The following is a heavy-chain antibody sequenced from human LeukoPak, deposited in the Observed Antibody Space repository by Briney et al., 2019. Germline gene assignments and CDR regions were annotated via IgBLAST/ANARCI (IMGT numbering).Heavy chain of an antibody. D-gene: IGHD4/OR15-4a*01. CDR3: AKASYGGWYYFDY. V-gene: IGHV3-9*03. CDR1: GFTFDDYA. CDR2: ISWNSGSI. J-gene: IGHJ4*02. Sequence: GGSLRLSCAASGFTFDDYAMHWVRQAPGKGLEWVSGISWNSGSIGYADSVKGRFTISRDNAKNSLYLQMNSLRAEDMALYYCAKASYGGWYYFDYWGQGTLVTVSS.